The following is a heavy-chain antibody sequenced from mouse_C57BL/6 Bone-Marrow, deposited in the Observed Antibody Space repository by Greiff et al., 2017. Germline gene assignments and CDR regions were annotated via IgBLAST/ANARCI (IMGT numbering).Heavy chain of an antibody. CDR1: GFPFSSYT. V-gene: IGHV5-9*01. CDR2: ISGGVGNT. Sequence: EVQLVESGGGLVKPGGSLKLSCAASGFPFSSYTMSWVRQTPEKRLEWVATISGGVGNTYSPDSVKGRFTISRDNAKNTRYLQMSSLRSEDTALFDCARHARYPDVDYWGQGTTLTVSS. D-gene: IGHD1-1*01. J-gene: IGHJ2*01. CDR3: ARHARYPDVDY.